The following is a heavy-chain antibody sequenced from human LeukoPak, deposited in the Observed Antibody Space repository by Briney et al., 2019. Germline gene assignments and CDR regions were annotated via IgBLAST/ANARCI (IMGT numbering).Heavy chain of an antibody. CDR1: GGSITNYY. J-gene: IGHJ5*02. Sequence: SETLSLTCTVSGGSITNYYWSWIRQPAGKGLEWIGRIYSSGSTNYNPSLKGRVTISVDKSKNQFSLKLSFVTAADTAAYYCARHYCSSNSCYGGGFDPWGQGTLVTVAS. V-gene: IGHV4-4*07. CDR2: IYSSGST. D-gene: IGHD2-2*01. CDR3: ARHYCSSNSCYGGGFDP.